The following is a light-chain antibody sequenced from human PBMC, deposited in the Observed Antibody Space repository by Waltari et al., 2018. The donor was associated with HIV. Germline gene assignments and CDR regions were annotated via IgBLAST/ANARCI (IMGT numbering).Light chain of an antibody. Sequence: IVLTQSPLSLPVTPGGPASISCSTSQSLHHSNCYHFLDCYLQKRGPAPQLLIYLCSNRASGVPDRFSGSGEGTDFTLRISRVEGGDVGVYCCMQVLETPGPLGQSTTVEIK. J-gene: IGKJ1*01. CDR3: MQVLETPGP. V-gene: IGKV2-28*01. CDR2: LCS. CDR1: QSLHHSNCYHF.